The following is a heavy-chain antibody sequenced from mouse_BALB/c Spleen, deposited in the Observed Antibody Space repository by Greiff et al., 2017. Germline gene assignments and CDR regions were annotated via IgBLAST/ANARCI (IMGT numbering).Heavy chain of an antibody. CDR1: GFTFSSYA. CDR2: ISSGGST. CDR3: ARGGLPYAMDY. D-gene: IGHD2-4*01. Sequence: EVMLVESGGGLVKPGGSLKLSCAASGFTFSSYAMSWVRQTPEKRLEWVASISSGGSTYYPDSVKGRFTISRDNARNILYLQMSSLRSEDTAMYYCARGGLPYAMDYWGQGTSVTVSS. J-gene: IGHJ4*01. V-gene: IGHV5-6-5*01.